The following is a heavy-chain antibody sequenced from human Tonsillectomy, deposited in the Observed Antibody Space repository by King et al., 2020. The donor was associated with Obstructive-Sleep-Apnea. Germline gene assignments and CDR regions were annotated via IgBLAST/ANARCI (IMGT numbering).Heavy chain of an antibody. D-gene: IGHD2-15*01. Sequence: VQLVESGGGLVKPGGSLRLSCAASGFTFSSHTMNWGRQAPGKGLEWVSSISSSSSYIYYADSVRGRFTISRDNAKNSLYLQMNSLRAEDTAVYYCARETGYCSGGRCYRFGLDVWGQGTTVTVSS. CDR3: ARETGYCSGGRCYRFGLDV. CDR2: ISSSSSYI. J-gene: IGHJ6*02. V-gene: IGHV3-21*01. CDR1: GFTFSSHT.